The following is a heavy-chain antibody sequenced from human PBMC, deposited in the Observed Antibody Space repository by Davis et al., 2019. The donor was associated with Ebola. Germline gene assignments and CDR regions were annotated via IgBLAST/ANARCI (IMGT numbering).Heavy chain of an antibody. CDR3: ARDSEYQLLLDY. CDR1: GFTFSSYA. J-gene: IGHJ4*02. V-gene: IGHV3-23*01. D-gene: IGHD2-2*01. CDR2: ISGSGGST. Sequence: GESLKISCAASGFTFSSYAMSWVRQAPGKGLEWVSAISGSGGSTYYADSVKGRFTISRDNSKNTLYLQMNSLRAEDTAVYYCARDSEYQLLLDYWGQGTLVTVSS.